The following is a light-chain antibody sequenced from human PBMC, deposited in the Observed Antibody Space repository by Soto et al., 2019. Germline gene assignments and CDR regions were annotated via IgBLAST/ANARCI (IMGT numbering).Light chain of an antibody. CDR1: SSDVGGYNY. CDR2: EVT. Sequence: QSVLTQPASVSGSPGQSITISCTGTSSDVGGYNYVFWYQQHPGKAPKLIIYEVTNRPSGVSTRFSGSKSGNTASLTISGLRTEDEADYYCSSYTSSFTVVFGGGTKLTVL. J-gene: IGLJ2*01. V-gene: IGLV2-14*01. CDR3: SSYTSSFTVV.